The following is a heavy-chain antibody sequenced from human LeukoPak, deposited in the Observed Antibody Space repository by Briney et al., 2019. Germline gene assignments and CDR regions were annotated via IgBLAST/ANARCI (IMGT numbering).Heavy chain of an antibody. CDR3: ARQGGGPMVRGVISIDY. V-gene: IGHV4-31*03. CDR2: IYYSGST. J-gene: IGHJ4*02. D-gene: IGHD3-10*01. CDR1: GGSISSGGYY. Sequence: SETLSLTCTVSGGSISSGGYYWSWIRQHPGKGLEWIGYIYYSGSTYYNPSLKSRATISVDTSKNQFSLKLSSVTAADTAVYYCARQGGGPMVRGVISIDYWGQGTLVTVSS.